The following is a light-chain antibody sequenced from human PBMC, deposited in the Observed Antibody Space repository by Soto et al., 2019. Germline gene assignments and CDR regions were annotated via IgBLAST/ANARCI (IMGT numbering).Light chain of an antibody. V-gene: IGKV1-5*01. CDR1: QSVSIW. J-gene: IGKJ1*01. Sequence: DIQMTQSRSTLSASVGDRVTITCRASQSVSIWLAWYQQKPGKAPKLLIYAASNLQSGVPSRFRGSRSGTEFTLTVSSLQPEDFATYYCLQDHDDSWTFGQWTKVDIK. CDR2: AAS. CDR3: LQDHDDSWT.